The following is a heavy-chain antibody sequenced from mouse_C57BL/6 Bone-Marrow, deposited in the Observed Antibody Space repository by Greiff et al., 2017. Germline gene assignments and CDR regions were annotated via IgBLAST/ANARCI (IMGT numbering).Heavy chain of an antibody. CDR3: ASTPDYCAMDY. CDR1: GYTFTSYW. Sequence: QVQLQQPGAELVKPGASVKLSCKASGYTFTSYWMHWVKQRPGQGLEWIGMIHPNSGSTNYNEKFKSKATLTVDKSSSTAYMQLSSLTSEDSAVYYCASTPDYCAMDYWGQGTSVTVSS. V-gene: IGHV1-64*01. J-gene: IGHJ4*01. CDR2: IHPNSGST.